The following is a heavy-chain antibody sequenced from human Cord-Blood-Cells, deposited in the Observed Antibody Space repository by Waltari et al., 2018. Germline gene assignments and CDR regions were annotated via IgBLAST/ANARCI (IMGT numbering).Heavy chain of an antibody. Sequence: QVQLQESGPGLVKPSETLSLTCTVSGGSISSYYWSWIRQPAGKGLEWIGRIYTSGSTNYNPSLKSRVTMSVDTSKNQFSLKLSAVTAADTAVYYCARDDSSGYYYYYGMDVWGQGTTVTVSS. V-gene: IGHV4-4*07. CDR3: ARDDSSGYYYYYGMDV. D-gene: IGHD3-22*01. J-gene: IGHJ6*02. CDR1: GGSISSYY. CDR2: IYTSGST.